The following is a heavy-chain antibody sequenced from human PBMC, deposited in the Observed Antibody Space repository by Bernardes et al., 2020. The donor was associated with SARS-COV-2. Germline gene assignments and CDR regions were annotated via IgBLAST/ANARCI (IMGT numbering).Heavy chain of an antibody. J-gene: IGHJ6*02. D-gene: IGHD3-10*01. CDR2: IGPPGDT. CDR3: ARMVRRGFDYYGMDV. V-gene: IGHV3-13*01. Sequence: GGSLGLSFAASGFPFSSYDLHWFRQATGKVLDWFSAIGPPGDTYYPGSVKGRFTISRENAKNSLYLQMNSLRAGDTAVYYCARMVRRGFDYYGMDVWGQGTTVTVSS. CDR1: GFPFSSYD.